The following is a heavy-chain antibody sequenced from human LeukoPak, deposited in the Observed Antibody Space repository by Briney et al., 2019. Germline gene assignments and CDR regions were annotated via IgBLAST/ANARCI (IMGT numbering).Heavy chain of an antibody. V-gene: IGHV4-4*07. D-gene: IGHD3-3*01. CDR2: IYTSGST. J-gene: IGHJ6*03. Sequence: NPSETLSLTCTVSGGSISSYYWSWIRQPAGKGLEWIGRIYTSGSTNYNPSLKSRVTMSVDTSKNQFSLKLSSVTAADTAVYYCAREGQVFWSGYYPDYYYYYMDVWGKGTTVTVSS. CDR3: AREGQVFWSGYYPDYYYYYMDV. CDR1: GGSISSYY.